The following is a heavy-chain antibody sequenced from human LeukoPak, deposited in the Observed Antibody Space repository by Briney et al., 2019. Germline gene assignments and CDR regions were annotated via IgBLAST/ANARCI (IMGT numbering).Heavy chain of an antibody. J-gene: IGHJ4*02. V-gene: IGHV3-66*04. Sequence: GGSLRLSCAASGFTVSSNYMSWVRQAPGKGLEWVSVIYSGGSTYYADSVKGRFTISRDNSKNTLYLQMNSLRAEDTAVYYCARLRDDSSGYYFFDYWGQGTLVTVSS. CDR2: IYSGGST. CDR1: GFTVSSNY. D-gene: IGHD3-22*01. CDR3: ARLRDDSSGYYFFDY.